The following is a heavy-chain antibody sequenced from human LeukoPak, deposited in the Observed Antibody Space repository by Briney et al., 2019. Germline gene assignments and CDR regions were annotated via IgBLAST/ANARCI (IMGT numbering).Heavy chain of an antibody. D-gene: IGHD6-13*01. V-gene: IGHV4-39*07. CDR1: GGSISSSSYY. J-gene: IGHJ4*02. CDR3: VRESIAAADVYGFDY. Sequence: SETLSLTCTVSGGSISSSSYYWGWIRQPPGKGLEWIGSIYYSGSTYYNPSLKSRVTISVDTSKNQFSLKLSSVTAADTAVYYCVRESIAAADVYGFDYWGQGTLVTVSS. CDR2: IYYSGST.